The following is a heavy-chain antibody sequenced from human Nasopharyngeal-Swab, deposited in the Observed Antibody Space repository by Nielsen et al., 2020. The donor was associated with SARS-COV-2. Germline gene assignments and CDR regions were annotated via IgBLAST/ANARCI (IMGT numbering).Heavy chain of an antibody. Sequence: GESLKISCAAFGFTFSSYEMNWVRQAPGKGLEWVSYISSSGSTIYYADSVKGRFTISRDNAKNSLYLQMNSLRAEDTAVYYCARDFRRAAGPVFYYYYYYMDVWGKGTTVTVSS. CDR1: GFTFSSYE. V-gene: IGHV3-48*03. CDR3: ARDFRRAAGPVFYYYYYYMDV. D-gene: IGHD6-13*01. J-gene: IGHJ6*03. CDR2: ISSSGSTI.